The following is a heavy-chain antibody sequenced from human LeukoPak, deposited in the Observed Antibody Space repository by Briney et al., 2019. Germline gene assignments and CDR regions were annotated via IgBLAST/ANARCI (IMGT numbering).Heavy chain of an antibody. CDR1: GGTFSSYA. D-gene: IGHD2-2*01. J-gene: IGHJ4*02. CDR3: AGYCSSTSCYAVDY. V-gene: IGHV1-69*04. CDR2: IIPILGIA. Sequence: SVKVSCKASGGTFSSYAISWVRQAPGQGLEWRGRIIPILGIANYAQKFQGRVTITADKSTSTAYMELSSLRSEDTAVYYCAGYCSSTSCYAVDYWGQGTLVTVSS.